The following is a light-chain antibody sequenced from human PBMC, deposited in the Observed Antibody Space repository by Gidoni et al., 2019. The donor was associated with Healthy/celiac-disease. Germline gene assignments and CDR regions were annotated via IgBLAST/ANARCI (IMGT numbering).Light chain of an antibody. V-gene: IGKV3-11*01. CDR2: DAS. CDR3: QQRSNWPPFT. Sequence: IVLTQSPATLSLSPGERATLSCRASQSVSSYLAWYQQKPGQAPRILIYDASNRATGSPARFSGSGSGTDFTLTISSLEPEDFAVYDCQQRSNWPPFTFGHGTKVDIK. J-gene: IGKJ3*01. CDR1: QSVSSY.